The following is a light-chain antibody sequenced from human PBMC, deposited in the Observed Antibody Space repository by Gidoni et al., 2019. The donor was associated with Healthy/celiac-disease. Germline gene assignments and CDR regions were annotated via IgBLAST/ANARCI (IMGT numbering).Light chain of an antibody. CDR1: QSVSSY. V-gene: IGKV3-11*01. Sequence: IVLTQSPATLSLSPGERATLSCRASQSVSSYLAWYQQKPGQAPRLLIYDASNRATGIPARFSGSGSGTDFTLTISSLEPEDFAVYYCQQRSNWPQGFTFGPGTKVDIK. CDR3: QQRSNWPQGFT. CDR2: DAS. J-gene: IGKJ3*01.